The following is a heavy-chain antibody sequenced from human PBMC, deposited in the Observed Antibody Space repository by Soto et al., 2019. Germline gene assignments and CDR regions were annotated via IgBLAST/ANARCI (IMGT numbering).Heavy chain of an antibody. D-gene: IGHD3-22*01. CDR3: AKDLHYYYDSSGYPDY. CDR2: ITFSGNTV. CDR1: GFTFSDSY. V-gene: IGHV3-11*04. J-gene: IGHJ4*02. Sequence: GGSLRLSCAASGFTFSDSYMSWIRQAPGKGLEWISYITFSGNTVYYADSLKGRFTIPRDNSKNSLYLQMNSLRAEDTAVYYCAKDLHYYYDSSGYPDYWGQGTLVTVSS.